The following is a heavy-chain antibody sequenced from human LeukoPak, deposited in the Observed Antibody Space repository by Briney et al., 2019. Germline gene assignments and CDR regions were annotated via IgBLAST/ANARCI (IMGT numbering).Heavy chain of an antibody. CDR2: ISGSGDST. J-gene: IGHJ3*02. CDR1: GFTFSSYV. Sequence: GGSLRLSCAASGFTFSSYVMSWVRQAPGKGLEWVSGISGSGDSTYYADSVMGRFTISRDNSKNTLSLQMNSLRAEDTAVYYCAKDCKSSSSYGSGAFDIWGQGTMVTVSS. CDR3: AKDCKSSSSYGSGAFDI. D-gene: IGHD3-22*01. V-gene: IGHV3-23*01.